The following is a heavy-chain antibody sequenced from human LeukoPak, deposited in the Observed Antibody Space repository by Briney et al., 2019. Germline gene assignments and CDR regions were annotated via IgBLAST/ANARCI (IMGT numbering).Heavy chain of an antibody. V-gene: IGHV3-30*18. CDR2: ISYDGSHK. D-gene: IGHD5-18*01. Sequence: GGSLRLSCAASGFTFSTYGMHWVRQAPGKGLEWVAVISYDGSHKYYVDSVKGRFTISRDNSQNTLYLQMNSLRTEDTAVYYCAKGELGLWFDYWGQGTLVTVSS. CDR1: GFTFSTYG. CDR3: AKGELGLWFDY. J-gene: IGHJ4*02.